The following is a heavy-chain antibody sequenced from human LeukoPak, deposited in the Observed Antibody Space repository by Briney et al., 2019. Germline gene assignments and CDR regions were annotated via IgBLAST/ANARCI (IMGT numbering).Heavy chain of an antibody. V-gene: IGHV3-23*01. CDR1: GFSFSNYA. CDR3: ARSLGADY. CDR2: IGGDSGGI. J-gene: IGHJ4*02. D-gene: IGHD3-16*01. Sequence: GGSLRLSCVASGFSFSNYAMTWVRQAPGKGLLWVSVIGGDSGGIQYADSVKGRFTISRDNSKNTLYLQMNSLRAEDTAVYYCARSLGADYWGQGTLVTVSS.